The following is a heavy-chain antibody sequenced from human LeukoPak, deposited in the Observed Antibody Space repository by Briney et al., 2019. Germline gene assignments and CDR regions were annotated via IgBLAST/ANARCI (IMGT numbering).Heavy chain of an antibody. CDR3: ARDHLGAYGMDV. Sequence: GGSLRLSCAASGFTFSSYAMHWVRQAPGKGLEYVSAISSNGGSTYYANSVKGRFTISRDNSKNTLYLQMGSLRAEDMAVYYCARDHLGAYGMDVWGQGTTVTVSS. CDR1: GFTFSSYA. CDR2: ISSNGGST. D-gene: IGHD3-16*01. V-gene: IGHV3-64*01. J-gene: IGHJ6*02.